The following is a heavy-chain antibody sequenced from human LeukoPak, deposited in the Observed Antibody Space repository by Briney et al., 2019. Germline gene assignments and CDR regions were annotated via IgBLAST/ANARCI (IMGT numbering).Heavy chain of an antibody. J-gene: IGHJ4*02. D-gene: IGHD3-16*02. CDR3: AKQYRQDLYYFDY. Sequence: GGSLRRSCAASGFTFSSYAMSWVRQAPGKGLEWVSAISGSGGSTYYADSVKGRFTISRDNSKNTLYLQMNSLRAEDTAVYYCAKQYRQDLYYFDYWGQGTLVTVSS. V-gene: IGHV3-23*01. CDR1: GFTFSSYA. CDR2: ISGSGGST.